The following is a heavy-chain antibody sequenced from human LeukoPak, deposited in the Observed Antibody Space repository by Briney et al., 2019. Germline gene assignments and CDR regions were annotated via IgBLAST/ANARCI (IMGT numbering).Heavy chain of an antibody. CDR1: GGTVSSYA. V-gene: IGHV1-69*04. CDR2: RIPILGIA. Sequence: SVKVSCTASGGTVSSYAISLVRQAPGQGLEWMGRRIPILGIANYAQKFQGRVTITADKSTSTAYMELSSLRSEDTAVYYCARDLYYDSSGYYHFDYWGQGTLVTVSS. CDR3: ARDLYYDSSGYYHFDY. J-gene: IGHJ4*02. D-gene: IGHD3-22*01.